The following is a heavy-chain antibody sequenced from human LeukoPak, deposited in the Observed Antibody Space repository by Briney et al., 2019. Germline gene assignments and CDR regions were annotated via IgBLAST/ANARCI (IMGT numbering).Heavy chain of an antibody. V-gene: IGHV3-30*01. CDR2: VSYDGSWD. CDR1: GFTFSNYA. CDR3: TREERGYIPAF. Sequence: PGGSLRLSCAASGFTFSNYAMHWVRQTPGKGLEWVAFVSYDGSWDSHSDSVKGRFTISRDDSKNTLYLQMTRLGAEDTAVYYCTREERGYIPAFWGQGTLVTVSS. D-gene: IGHD3-16*02. J-gene: IGHJ4*02.